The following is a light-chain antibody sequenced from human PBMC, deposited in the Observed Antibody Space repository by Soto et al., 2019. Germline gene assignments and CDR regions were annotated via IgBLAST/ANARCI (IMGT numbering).Light chain of an antibody. CDR3: TSYTSTTTYV. J-gene: IGLJ1*01. CDR2: EVS. CDR1: SSDVGGYNY. Sequence: QSALTQPASVSGSPGQSITISCTGTSSDVGGYNYVSWYQQHPGKAPKLMIYEVSNRPSGVSNRFSGSKSGNTSSLTISGLQADDEADYYCTSYTSTTTYVFGTGPNLTVL. V-gene: IGLV2-14*01.